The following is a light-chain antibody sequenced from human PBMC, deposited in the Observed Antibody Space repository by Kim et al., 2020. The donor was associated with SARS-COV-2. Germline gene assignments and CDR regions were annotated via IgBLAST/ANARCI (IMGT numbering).Light chain of an antibody. CDR2: DAS. Sequence: SLSPGERPTLACRASQSVSSYLAWYQQKPGQAPRLLIYDASNRATGIPARFSGSGSGTDFTLTISSLEPEDFAVYYCQQRSNWRNTFGQGTKLEIK. V-gene: IGKV3-11*01. J-gene: IGKJ2*01. CDR1: QSVSSY. CDR3: QQRSNWRNT.